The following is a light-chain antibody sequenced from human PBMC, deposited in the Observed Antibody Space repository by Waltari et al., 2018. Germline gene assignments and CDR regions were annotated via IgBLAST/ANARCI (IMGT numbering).Light chain of an antibody. J-gene: IGLJ1*01. CDR1: ISNLGSNF. CDR2: RNN. V-gene: IGLV1-47*01. CDR3: ASWDESHYV. Sequence: QSVLTQPPSASGTPGQRVAISCSGSISNLGSNFLYWYQQLPGTAPKLLIYRNNQRPSGVPDRFSASKYGTSASLAIDGLRSEDEAVYYCASWDESHYVFGSGTKVTVL.